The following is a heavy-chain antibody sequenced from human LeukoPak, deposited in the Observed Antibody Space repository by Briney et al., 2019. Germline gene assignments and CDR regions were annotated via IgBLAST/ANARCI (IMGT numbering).Heavy chain of an antibody. V-gene: IGHV1-24*01. CDR3: ATDPGQQLVRVGTYFDY. J-gene: IGHJ4*02. Sequence: ASVKVSCKVSGYTLTELSMHWMRQAPGKGLEWMGGFDPEDGETIYAQKFQGRVTMTEDTSTDTAYMELSSLRSEDTAVYYCATDPGQQLVRVGTYFDYWGQGTLVTVSS. CDR2: FDPEDGET. CDR1: GYTLTELS. D-gene: IGHD6-13*01.